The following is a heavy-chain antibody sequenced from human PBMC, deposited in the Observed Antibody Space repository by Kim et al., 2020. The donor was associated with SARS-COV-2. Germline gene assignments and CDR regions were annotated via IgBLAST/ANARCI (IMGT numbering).Heavy chain of an antibody. Sequence: SETLSLTCTVSGGSISSGDYYWSWIRQPPGKGLEWIGYIYYSGSTYYNPSLKSRVTISVDTSKNQFSLKLSSVTAADTAVYYCARVPRQRLITIFGVGSWFAPWGQGTLVTVSS. V-gene: IGHV4-30-4*01. D-gene: IGHD3-3*01. J-gene: IGHJ5*02. CDR3: ARVPRQRLITIFGVGSWFAP. CDR2: IYYSGST. CDR1: GGSISSGDYY.